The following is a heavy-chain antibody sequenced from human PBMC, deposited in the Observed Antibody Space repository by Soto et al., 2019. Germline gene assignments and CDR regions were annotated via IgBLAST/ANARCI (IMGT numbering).Heavy chain of an antibody. Sequence: QVQLQESGPGLVKPSGTLSLTCVVSGGPFSSSNCWSWVRQPPGKGLEWIGEIHHRGSTNYNPSLKSRVTISVDKSKNQFSLKLSSVTAADTAVYYCARVSGSYYYGMDVWGQGTTVTVSS. D-gene: IGHD1-26*01. CDR3: ARVSGSYYYGMDV. J-gene: IGHJ6*02. CDR1: GGPFSSSNC. CDR2: IHHRGST. V-gene: IGHV4-4*02.